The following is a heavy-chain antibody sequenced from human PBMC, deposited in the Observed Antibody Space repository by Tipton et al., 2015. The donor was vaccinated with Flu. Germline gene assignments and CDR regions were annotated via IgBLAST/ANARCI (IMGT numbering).Heavy chain of an antibody. CDR1: GYSISSGYY. CDR3: AREAGADYFDY. Sequence: TLSLTCAVSGYSISSGYYWGWIRQPPGKGLEWIGSIYHSGSTYYNPSLKSRVTISVDTSKSQFSLKLSSVTAADTAVYYCAREAGADYFDYWGQGTLVTVSS. CDR2: IYHSGST. V-gene: IGHV4-38-2*02. J-gene: IGHJ4*02.